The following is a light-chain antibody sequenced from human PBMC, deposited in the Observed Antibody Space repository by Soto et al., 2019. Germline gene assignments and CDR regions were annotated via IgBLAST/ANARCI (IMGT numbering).Light chain of an antibody. CDR1: QGFXSR. CDR3: QQYNGESRT. CDR2: RAS. V-gene: IGKV1-5*03. Sequence: IELTQSPSTLSGSPGDRVTISCRASQGFXSRFAWYQQKPGQGPRVLTDRASTRERGGPCRLSGSGSGTEFTLTISSLQSEDFASYYCQQYNGESRTFGGGTKVDIK. J-gene: IGKJ4*02.